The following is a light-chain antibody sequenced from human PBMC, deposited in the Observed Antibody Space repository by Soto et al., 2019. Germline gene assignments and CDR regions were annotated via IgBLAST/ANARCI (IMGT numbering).Light chain of an antibody. Sequence: QSVLTQPPSASGTPGQRVTISCSGSSSNIGSTHVYWFQQLPGTAPKLLVYRSDQRPSGVPDRFSGSKSDTSASLAISGLRSEDEANYYCAAWDDSLSGWVFGGGTKLIVL. CDR2: RSD. J-gene: IGLJ3*02. CDR1: SSNIGSTH. CDR3: AAWDDSLSGWV. V-gene: IGLV1-47*01.